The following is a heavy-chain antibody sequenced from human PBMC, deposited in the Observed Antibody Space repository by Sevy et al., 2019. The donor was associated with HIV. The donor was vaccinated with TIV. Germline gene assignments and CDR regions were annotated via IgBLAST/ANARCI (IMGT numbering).Heavy chain of an antibody. V-gene: IGHV3-7*01. D-gene: IGHD6-13*01. CDR2: INQDGSEK. J-gene: IGHJ4*02. CDR1: GFSLNNYW. Sequence: GGSLRLSCVASGFSLNNYWMNWVRQAPGKGLEWVANINQDGSEKYYEDSVRGRFTISRDNARNLVFLQMSSLRVDDSALYYCVRAIAKDGSFWGQGTLVTVSS. CDR3: VRAIAKDGSF.